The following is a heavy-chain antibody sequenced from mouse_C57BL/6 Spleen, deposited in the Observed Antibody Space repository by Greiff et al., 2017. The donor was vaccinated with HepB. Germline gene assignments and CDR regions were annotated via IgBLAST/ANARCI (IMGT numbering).Heavy chain of an antibody. Sequence: EVKLMESGGGLVQSGRSLRLSCATSGFTFSDFYMEWVRQAPGKGLEWIAASRNKANDYTTEYSASVKGRFIVSRDTSQSILYLQMNALRAEDTAIYYCARDPDYDGAMDYWGQGTSVTVSS. J-gene: IGHJ4*01. D-gene: IGHD2-4*01. CDR1: GFTFSDFY. CDR3: ARDPDYDGAMDY. CDR2: SRNKANDYTT. V-gene: IGHV7-1*01.